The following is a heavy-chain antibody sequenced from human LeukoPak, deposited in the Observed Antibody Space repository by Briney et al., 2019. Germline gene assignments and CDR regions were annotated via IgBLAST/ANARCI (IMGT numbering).Heavy chain of an antibody. Sequence: SETLSLTCAVYGGSFSGYYWSWIRQPPGKGLEWIGEINHSGGTKYNPSLKSRVTISVDTSKNQFSLKLSSVTAADTAMYYCARVKDPGGYYYYYYMDVWGKGTTVTVSS. V-gene: IGHV4-34*01. CDR3: ARVKDPGGYYYYYYMDV. D-gene: IGHD3-16*01. CDR1: GGSFSGYY. J-gene: IGHJ6*03. CDR2: INHSGGT.